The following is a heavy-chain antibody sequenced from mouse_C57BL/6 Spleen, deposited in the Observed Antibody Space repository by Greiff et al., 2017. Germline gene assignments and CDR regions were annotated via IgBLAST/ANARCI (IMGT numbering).Heavy chain of an antibody. Sequence: VKLQESGAELMKPGASVKLSCTATGYTFTGYWIEWVKQRPGHGLEWIGEILPGSGCTNYNEKFKGKATFTADTSSNTAYMQLSSLTTEDSAIYYCASPLDSSGYYAIDYWGQGTSVTVSS. D-gene: IGHD3-2*02. CDR1: GYTFTGYW. CDR3: ASPLDSSGYYAIDY. J-gene: IGHJ4*01. V-gene: IGHV1-9*01. CDR2: ILPGSGCT.